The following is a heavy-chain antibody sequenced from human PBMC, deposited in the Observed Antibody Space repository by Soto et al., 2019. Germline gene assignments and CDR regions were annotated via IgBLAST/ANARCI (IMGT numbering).Heavy chain of an antibody. CDR3: AAREWGETGRDY. D-gene: IGHD3-16*01. CDR1: GGSISSGGYS. J-gene: IGHJ4*02. V-gene: IGHV4-30-2*01. Sequence: QLQLQESGSGLVKPSQTLSLTCAVSGGSISSGGYSWSWIRQPPGKGLEWIGYIYHSGSTYYNPSLKSRVTISADRSKNQFSLKLSSVTAADTAVYYCAAREWGETGRDYWGQGTLVTVSS. CDR2: IYHSGST.